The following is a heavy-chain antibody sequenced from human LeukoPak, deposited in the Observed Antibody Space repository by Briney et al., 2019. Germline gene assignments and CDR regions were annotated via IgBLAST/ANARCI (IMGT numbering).Heavy chain of an antibody. V-gene: IGHV1-24*01. CDR3: ETGTYSSGWSWYFDL. D-gene: IGHD6-19*01. J-gene: IGHJ2*01. CDR1: GYTFTSYY. Sequence: ASVKVSCKASGYTFTSYYMNWVRQAPGKGLEWMGGFDPEDGETIYAQKFQGRVTMTEDTSTDTAYMELSSLRSEDTAVYYCETGTYSSGWSWYFDLWGRGTLVTVSS. CDR2: FDPEDGET.